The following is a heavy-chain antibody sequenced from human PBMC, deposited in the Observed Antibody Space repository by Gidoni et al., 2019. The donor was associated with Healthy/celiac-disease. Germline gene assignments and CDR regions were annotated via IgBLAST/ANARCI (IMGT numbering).Heavy chain of an antibody. D-gene: IGHD3-22*01. Sequence: QVQLQESGPGLVKPSETLSLTCTVSGGSISSHYWSWIRQPPGKGLEWIGYIYYSGSTNYNPSLKSRVTISVDTSKNQFSLKLSSVTAADTAVYYCARGVITHQSYYYYGMDVWGQGTTVTVSS. CDR2: IYYSGST. V-gene: IGHV4-59*11. CDR3: ARGVITHQSYYYYGMDV. CDR1: GGSISSHY. J-gene: IGHJ6*02.